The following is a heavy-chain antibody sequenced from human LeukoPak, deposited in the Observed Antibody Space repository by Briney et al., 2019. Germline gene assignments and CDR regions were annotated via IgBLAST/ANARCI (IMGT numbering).Heavy chain of an antibody. CDR2: MYYTGST. Sequence: NSSETLSLTCTVSGGSISTHYWSWLRQPPGKGLEWIGYMYYTGSTTYNPSLKSRVSISVDTSKNQFSLKLSSVTAADTAVYYCAREEVVIMYLESWFDPWGQGTLVTVSS. CDR1: GGSISTHY. CDR3: AREEVVIMYLESWFDP. V-gene: IGHV4-59*11. D-gene: IGHD3-3*01. J-gene: IGHJ5*02.